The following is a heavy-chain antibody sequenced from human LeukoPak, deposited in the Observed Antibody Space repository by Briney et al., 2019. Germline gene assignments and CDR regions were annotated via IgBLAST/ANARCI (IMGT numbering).Heavy chain of an antibody. J-gene: IGHJ4*02. CDR2: INGVGTTI. CDR3: AKEAAGADFDY. Sequence: GGSLRLSCAASGFTFINYWMHWVRQAPGKGLVWVSRINGVGTTISYADSVKGRFTISRDNAKNTLYLQMNSLRAEDAAVYYCAKEAAGADFDYWGQGTLVTVSP. V-gene: IGHV3-74*01. CDR1: GFTFINYW. D-gene: IGHD6-13*01.